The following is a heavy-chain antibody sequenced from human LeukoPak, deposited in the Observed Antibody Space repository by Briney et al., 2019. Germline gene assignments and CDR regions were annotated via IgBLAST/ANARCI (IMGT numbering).Heavy chain of an antibody. J-gene: IGHJ3*02. V-gene: IGHV3-11*04. CDR2: ISSSGSTI. Sequence: GGSLRLSCAAPGFTFSDYYMSWIRQAPGKGLEWVSYISSSGSTIYYADSVKGRFTISRDNAKNSLYLQMNSLRAEDTAVYYCARPMLLSDAFDIWGQGTMVTVSS. D-gene: IGHD2-15*01. CDR3: ARPMLLSDAFDI. CDR1: GFTFSDYY.